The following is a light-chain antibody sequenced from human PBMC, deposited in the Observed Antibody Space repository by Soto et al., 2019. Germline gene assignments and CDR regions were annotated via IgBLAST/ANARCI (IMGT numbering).Light chain of an antibody. CDR2: SNN. Sequence: QSVLTQPPSASGTPGQRVTISCSGGSSNIGSNIVNWYQQLPGTAPKLLIFSNNQRPSGAPDRFSGSKSGTSASLAISGLQSEDEADYYCAAWDDNLNGVIFGGGTKLTVL. J-gene: IGLJ2*01. CDR3: AAWDDNLNGVI. CDR1: SSNIGSNI. V-gene: IGLV1-44*01.